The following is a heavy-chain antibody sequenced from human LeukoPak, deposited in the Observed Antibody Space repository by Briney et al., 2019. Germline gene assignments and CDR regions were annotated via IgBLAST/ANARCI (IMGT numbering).Heavy chain of an antibody. CDR3: ASEYCSGGNCYFDC. D-gene: IGHD2-15*01. V-gene: IGHV5-51*01. CDR2: IFPGDSDT. Sequence: GESLKISCKGSEYSFATYWIGWVRQMPGQGLEWMGIIFPGDSDTRYSPSFQGQVTISADKSISTAYPQWSSLKASDTAIYYCASEYCSGGNCYFDCSSQGTLVTVSS. CDR1: EYSFATYW. J-gene: IGHJ4*01.